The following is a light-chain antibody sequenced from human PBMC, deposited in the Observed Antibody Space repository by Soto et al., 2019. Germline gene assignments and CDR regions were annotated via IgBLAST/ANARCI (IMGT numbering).Light chain of an antibody. Sequence: DIQMTQSPSSLSASVGDRVSITCRASQSIKTYLNWYQQKPGKDPKLLIFGSYHLQSGVPPRFSGTGSGTDFTLIISSLQPEDLATYFCQQSYFIPWTFGQGTKVDLK. J-gene: IGKJ1*01. V-gene: IGKV1-39*01. CDR2: GSY. CDR3: QQSYFIPWT. CDR1: QSIKTY.